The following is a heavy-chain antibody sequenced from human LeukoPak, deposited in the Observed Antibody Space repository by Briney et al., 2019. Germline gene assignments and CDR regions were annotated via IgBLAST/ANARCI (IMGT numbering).Heavy chain of an antibody. J-gene: IGHJ5*02. CDR3: ARDLSGIVVVPAAVAWFDP. Sequence: SETLSLTCTVSGGSISSGSYYWSWIRQPAGKGLEWIGRIYTSGSTNYNPSLKSRVTISVDTSKNQFSLKLSSVTAADTAVYYCARDLSGIVVVPAAVAWFDPWGRGTLVTVSS. D-gene: IGHD2-2*01. CDR2: IYTSGST. CDR1: GGSISSGSYY. V-gene: IGHV4-61*02.